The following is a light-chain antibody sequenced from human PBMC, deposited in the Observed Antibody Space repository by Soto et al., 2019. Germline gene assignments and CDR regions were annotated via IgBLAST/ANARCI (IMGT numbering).Light chain of an antibody. CDR3: RQYGSSPEYT. Sequence: EIVMTQSPGTLSLSPGERATLSCRASQSVSSSSYLAWYQQKPGQAPRLLIYGASSRATGIPDRFSGSGSATDFNLNISRLEPEDIAVYYCRQYGSSPEYTFGQETKLEIK. CDR2: GAS. V-gene: IGKV3-20*01. CDR1: QSVSSSSY. J-gene: IGKJ2*01.